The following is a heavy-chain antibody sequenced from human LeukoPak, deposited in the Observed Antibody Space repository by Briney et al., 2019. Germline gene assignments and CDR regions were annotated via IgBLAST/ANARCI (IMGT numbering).Heavy chain of an antibody. J-gene: IGHJ4*02. Sequence: GESLKISCKASGFNFANYWIAWVRQMPGKGQAWMGIIYPDDSDTRYSPSFEGQVTISADKSISTAYLQWSSLTASDTAKCYCATHTYGDYSFAFWGQATLVIVSS. CDR3: ATHTYGDYSFAF. CDR2: IYPDDSDT. CDR1: GFNFANYW. D-gene: IGHD4-17*01. V-gene: IGHV5-51*01.